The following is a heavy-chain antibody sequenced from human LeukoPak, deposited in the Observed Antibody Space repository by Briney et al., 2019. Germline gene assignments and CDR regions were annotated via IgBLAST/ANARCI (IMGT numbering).Heavy chain of an antibody. CDR2: ISGSGGST. V-gene: IGHV3-23*01. CDR3: AKGSGGNYYSAMDV. CDR1: GFTFGSYA. J-gene: IGHJ6*02. D-gene: IGHD2-15*01. Sequence: GGSLRLSCAASGFTFGSYAMSWVRQAPGKGLEWVSAISGSGGSTYYADSVKGRFTISRDNSKNTLYLQKNSLRAEDTAVYYCAKGSGGNYYSAMDVWGQGTTVTVSS.